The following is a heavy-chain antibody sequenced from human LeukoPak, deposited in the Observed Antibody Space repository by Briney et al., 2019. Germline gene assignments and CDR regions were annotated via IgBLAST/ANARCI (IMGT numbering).Heavy chain of an antibody. CDR2: ISGSGGST. V-gene: IGHV3-23*01. J-gene: IGHJ4*02. Sequence: PGGSLRLSCAASGFTFSSYNMHWVRQAPGKGLEWVSAISGSGGSTYYADSVKGRFTISRDNSKNTLYLQMNSLRAEDTAVYYCAKDSDYYDSSGYYQDWGQGTLVTVSS. CDR1: GFTFSSYN. CDR3: AKDSDYYDSSGYYQD. D-gene: IGHD3-22*01.